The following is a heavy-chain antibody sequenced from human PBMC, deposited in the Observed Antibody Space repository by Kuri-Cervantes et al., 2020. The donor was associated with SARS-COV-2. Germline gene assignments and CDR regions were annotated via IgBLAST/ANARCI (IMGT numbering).Heavy chain of an antibody. V-gene: IGHV3-21*01. CDR3: ARYTQPHCYDSVWWSYRDFYFDF. D-gene: IGHD3-16*02. CDR2: ISSSSSYI. J-gene: IGHJ4*02. CDR1: GFTFSSYS. Sequence: GESLKISCAASGFTFSSYSMNWVRQAPGKGLEWVSSISSSSSYIYYADSVKGRFTISRDNAKTSLYLHMISLRAEDTAVSSCARYTQPHCYDSVWWSYRDFYFDFWGQGTLVTVSS.